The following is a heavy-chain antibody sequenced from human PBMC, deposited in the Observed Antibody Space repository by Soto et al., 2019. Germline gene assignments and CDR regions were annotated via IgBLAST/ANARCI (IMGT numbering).Heavy chain of an antibody. CDR1: GFTFSSYG. CDR2: ISYDGSNK. V-gene: IGHV3-30*18. J-gene: IGHJ4*02. CDR3: AKVRPSTSSTFDY. D-gene: IGHD2-2*01. Sequence: PGGSLRLSCAASGFTFSSYGMHWVRQAPGKGLEWVAVISYDGSNKYYADSVKGRFTISRDNSKNTLYLQMNSLRAEDTAVYYCAKVRPSTSSTFDYWGQGTLVTVSS.